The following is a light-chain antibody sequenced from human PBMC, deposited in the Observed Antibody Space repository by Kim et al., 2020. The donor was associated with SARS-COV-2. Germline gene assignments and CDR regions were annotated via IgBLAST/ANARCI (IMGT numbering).Light chain of an antibody. CDR2: ATT. J-gene: IGKJ2*02. Sequence: SASVGDRVTIPCRASQNFSHYLAWFQVKPGKAPKSLIYATTSLHSGVPPRFSGSGSGTDFTLTISNLQPEDFATYYCQQYNSYPRTFGQGTKLEI. V-gene: IGKV1-16*01. CDR1: QNFSHY. CDR3: QQYNSYPRT.